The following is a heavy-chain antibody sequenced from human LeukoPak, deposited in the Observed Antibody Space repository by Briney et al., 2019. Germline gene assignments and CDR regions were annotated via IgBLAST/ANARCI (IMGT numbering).Heavy chain of an antibody. D-gene: IGHD1-26*01. CDR2: INPNSGGT. J-gene: IGHJ4*02. V-gene: IGHV1-2*02. CDR1: GYTFTGYY. CDR3: ARDMYSGSYQPFDY. Sequence: GASVKVSCKASGYTFTGYYMHWVRQAPGQGLEWMGWINPNSGGTNYAQKFQGRVTITRDTSISTAYMELSRLRSDDTAVYYCARDMYSGSYQPFDYWGQGTLVTVSS.